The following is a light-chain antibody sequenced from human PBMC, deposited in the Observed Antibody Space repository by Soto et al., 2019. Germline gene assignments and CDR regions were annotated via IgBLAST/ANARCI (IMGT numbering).Light chain of an antibody. Sequence: EIVMTQSPATLSVSPGERATLSCRASQSVSSNLAWYQQKPGQAPRLLIYGASTRATGIPARFSGSGSGTEFTLTISSLQSEDFAVYYCQNYNNWPPLFTFGPGTKVNIK. CDR1: QSVSSN. CDR3: QNYNNWPPLFT. J-gene: IGKJ3*01. CDR2: GAS. V-gene: IGKV3-15*01.